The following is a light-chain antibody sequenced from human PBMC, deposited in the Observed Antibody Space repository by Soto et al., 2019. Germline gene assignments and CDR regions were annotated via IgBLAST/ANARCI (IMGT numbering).Light chain of an antibody. CDR1: QSVSSN. V-gene: IGKV3-11*01. CDR2: DAS. J-gene: IGKJ1*01. Sequence: EIVLTQSPATLSLSPWEIARLACRASQSVSSNLAWYQQKPGLPPRLLIYDASNRATGIPARFSGSGSGTDFTLTISRLEPEDFAVYYCHQRSNWPWTFGQGTKVDIK. CDR3: HQRSNWPWT.